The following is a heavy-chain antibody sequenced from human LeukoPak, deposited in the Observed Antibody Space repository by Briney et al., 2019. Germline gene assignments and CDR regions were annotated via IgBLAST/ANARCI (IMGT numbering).Heavy chain of an antibody. CDR2: ISAYNGNT. V-gene: IGHV1-18*01. CDR3: ARVRYSGSYFDY. D-gene: IGHD1-26*01. CDR1: GYTFTNYG. Sequence: ASVKVSCKASGYTFTNYGISWVRQAPGQGLEWMGWISAYNGNTNYAQKLQGRVTMTTDTSTSTAYMELRSLRSDDTAVYYCARVRYSGSYFDYWGQGTLVTVSS. J-gene: IGHJ4*02.